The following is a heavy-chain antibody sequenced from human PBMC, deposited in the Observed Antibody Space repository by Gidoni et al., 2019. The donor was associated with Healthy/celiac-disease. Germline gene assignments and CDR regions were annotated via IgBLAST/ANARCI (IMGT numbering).Heavy chain of an antibody. CDR1: GFTFSDYY. D-gene: IGHD6-13*01. Sequence: QVQLVESGGGLVKPGGSLRLYCAASGFTFSDYYMSWIRQAPGKGLEWVSYISRSSSYTNYADSVKGRFTISIDNANNSLYLQMNSLRAEDTAVYYCARGIYYYYYGMDVWGQGTTVTVSS. V-gene: IGHV3-11*05. CDR3: ARGIYYYYYGMDV. J-gene: IGHJ6*02. CDR2: ISRSSSYT.